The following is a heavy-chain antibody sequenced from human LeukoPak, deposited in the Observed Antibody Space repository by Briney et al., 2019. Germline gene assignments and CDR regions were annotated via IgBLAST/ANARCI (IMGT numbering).Heavy chain of an antibody. D-gene: IGHD6-19*01. CDR2: INHSGST. Sequence: SETLSLTCAVYGVSFSGYYWSWIRQPPGKGLEWIGEINHSGSTNYNPSLKSRVTISVDTSKNQFSLKLSSVTAADTAVYYCARVAAYGAFDIWGQGTMVTVSS. V-gene: IGHV4-34*01. J-gene: IGHJ3*02. CDR3: ARVAAYGAFDI. CDR1: GVSFSGYY.